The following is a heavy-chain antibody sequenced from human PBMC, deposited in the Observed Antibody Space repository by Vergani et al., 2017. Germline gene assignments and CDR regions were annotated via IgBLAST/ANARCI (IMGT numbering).Heavy chain of an antibody. V-gene: IGHV1-69*02. Sequence: QVQLVQSGAEVKKPGSSVKVSCKASGGTFSSYTISWVRQAPGQGLEWMGRIIPILGIANYAQKFQGRVTITADKSTSTAYMELSSLRSEDTAVYYCARAPKWIQLSYYFDYWGQGTLVTVSS. J-gene: IGHJ4*02. CDR1: GGTFSSYT. D-gene: IGHD5-18*01. CDR3: ARAPKWIQLSYYFDY. CDR2: IIPILGIA.